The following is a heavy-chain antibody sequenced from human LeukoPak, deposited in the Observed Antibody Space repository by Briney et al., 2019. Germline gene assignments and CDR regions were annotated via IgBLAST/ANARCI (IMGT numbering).Heavy chain of an antibody. D-gene: IGHD5-12*01. CDR2: INHSGST. J-gene: IGHJ4*02. CDR1: GGSFSGYY. Sequence: PSETLSPTCAVYGGSFSGYYWSWLRQPPGKGLEWIGEINHSGSTNYNPSLKSRVTISVDTSKNQFSLKLSSVTAADTAVYYCARGRGSPRILKSYFDYWGQGTLVTVSS. CDR3: ARGRGSPRILKSYFDY. V-gene: IGHV4-34*01.